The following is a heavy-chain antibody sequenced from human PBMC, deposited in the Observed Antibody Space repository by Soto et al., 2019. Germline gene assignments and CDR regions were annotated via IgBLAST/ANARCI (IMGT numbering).Heavy chain of an antibody. J-gene: IGHJ4*02. V-gene: IGHV3-48*02. Sequence: PGRSLRLSCAASGASGFTFSDHNMNWVRQAPGKGLDCASYIRSSSSTIYYTDSVKGRFPISRDNAKSSLYLQMNSRRDEDTAEYYCCAGFDYWGEGTLVTVSS. CDR1: GASGFTFSDHN. CDR2: IRSSSSTI. CDR3: CAGFDY.